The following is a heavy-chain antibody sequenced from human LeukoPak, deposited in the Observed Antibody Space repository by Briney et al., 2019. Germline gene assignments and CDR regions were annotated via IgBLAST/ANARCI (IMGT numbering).Heavy chain of an antibody. J-gene: IGHJ4*02. CDR1: GFTFSSYA. CDR3: AKKKRELRDFDY. Sequence: GGSLRFSVAASGFTFSSYAMSWVRKAPGKGLNWVSVIGGSGGSTYYADSVKGRFTISRDNSKNTLYLQMSSLRAEDTAVYYCAKKKRELRDFDYWGQGTLVTVSS. D-gene: IGHD1-7*01. V-gene: IGHV3-23*01. CDR2: IGGSGGST.